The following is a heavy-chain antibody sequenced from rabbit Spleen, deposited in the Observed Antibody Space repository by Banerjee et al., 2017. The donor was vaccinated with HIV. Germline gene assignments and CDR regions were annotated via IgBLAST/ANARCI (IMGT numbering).Heavy chain of an antibody. CDR3: AMDTRSSFSSYCMAL. V-gene: IGHV1S40*01. Sequence: QQLVESGGGLVQPGGSLRLSCKASGFDFSSSYYMCWVRQAPGEGMQWIGCIYAGSSGVTYYANWAKGRLTISNASAATITVQTTSLTAADAAAYFCAMDTRSSFSSYCMALWGPGAIVTV. J-gene: IGHJ6*01. D-gene: IGHD1-1*01. CDR2: IYAGSSGVT. CDR1: GFDFSSSYY.